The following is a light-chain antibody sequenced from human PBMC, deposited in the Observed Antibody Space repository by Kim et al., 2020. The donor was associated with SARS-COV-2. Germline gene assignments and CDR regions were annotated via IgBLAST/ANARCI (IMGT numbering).Light chain of an antibody. Sequence: DIQMTQSPSSLSAPVGDGVTITCRASQGINNYLAWYQQKPGKAPKLLIYAATTLQLGVSSRFSGSGSGTDFTLTISDLQPEDVATYYCQKYDTAPWTFGHGTKV. CDR2: AAT. CDR1: QGINNY. CDR3: QKYDTAPWT. J-gene: IGKJ1*01. V-gene: IGKV1-27*01.